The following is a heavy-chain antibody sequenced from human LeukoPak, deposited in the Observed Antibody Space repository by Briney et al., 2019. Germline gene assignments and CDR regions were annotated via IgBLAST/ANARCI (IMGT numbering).Heavy chain of an antibody. Sequence: PGGSLRLSCTASGFTFSTYSMSWVRQAPGKGLEWVSAISGSGDSTYHADSVKGRFTISRDNSKNTLYLQMNSLRAEDTAVYYCAKNRGSSGWSDTDYWGQGTLVTVSS. J-gene: IGHJ4*02. CDR2: ISGSGDST. V-gene: IGHV3-23*01. CDR1: GFTFSTYS. CDR3: AKNRGSSGWSDTDY. D-gene: IGHD6-19*01.